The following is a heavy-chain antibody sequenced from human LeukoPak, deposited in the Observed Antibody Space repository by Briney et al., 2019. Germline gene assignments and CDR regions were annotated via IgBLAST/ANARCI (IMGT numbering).Heavy chain of an antibody. CDR1: GYSFTSYW. J-gene: IGHJ6*02. CDR2: TYPGDSDT. CDR3: ARLRYCSGGSCYSRYYYYGMDV. V-gene: IGHV5-51*01. D-gene: IGHD2-15*01. Sequence: GESLKISCKGSGYSFTSYWIGWVRQMPGEGLEWMGITYPGDSDTRYSPSFQGQVTISADKSISTAYLQWSSLKASDTAMYYCARLRYCSGGSCYSRYYYYGMDVWGQGTTVTVSS.